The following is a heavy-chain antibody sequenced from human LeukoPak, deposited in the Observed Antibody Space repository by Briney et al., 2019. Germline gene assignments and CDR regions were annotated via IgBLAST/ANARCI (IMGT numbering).Heavy chain of an antibody. D-gene: IGHD2-8*02. Sequence: ASVKVSCKASGYTFTSYYMHWVRQAPGQGLEWMGVSNPSGVGTNYAHKFQGRVTMTRDTSTTTVYMELSSLRSEDTAVYYCAREESGGYSDYWGQGTLVTVSS. CDR3: AREESGGYSDY. CDR2: SNPSGVGT. CDR1: GYTFTSYY. V-gene: IGHV1-46*01. J-gene: IGHJ4*02.